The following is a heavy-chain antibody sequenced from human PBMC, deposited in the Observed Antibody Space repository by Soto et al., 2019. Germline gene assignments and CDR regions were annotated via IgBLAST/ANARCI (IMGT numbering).Heavy chain of an antibody. Sequence: DVQLVESGGGLVQPGGSLRLSCAASGFTFSSYWMTWVRKAPGKGLEWVANIKHDGSEKQYVDSVKGRFTISRDNAKNSLYLQMNSLRAEDTAVYYCADSGSYTDVWGKGTTVIVSS. V-gene: IGHV3-7*01. J-gene: IGHJ6*03. CDR2: IKHDGSEK. D-gene: IGHD3-22*01. CDR1: GFTFSSYW. CDR3: ADSGSYTDV.